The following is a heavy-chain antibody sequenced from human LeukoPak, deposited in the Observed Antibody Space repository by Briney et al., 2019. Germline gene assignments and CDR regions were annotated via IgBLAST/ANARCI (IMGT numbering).Heavy chain of an antibody. Sequence: PGGSLRLSCAASGFTFSSYSMNWVRQAPGKGLEWASSISSSSSYIYYADSVKGRFTISRDNAKNSLYLQMNSLRAEDTAVYYCARDAPGGTTPFGTCDYWGQGTLVTVSS. CDR1: GFTFSSYS. V-gene: IGHV3-21*04. CDR2: ISSSSSYI. CDR3: ARDAPGGTTPFGTCDY. D-gene: IGHD4-17*01. J-gene: IGHJ4*02.